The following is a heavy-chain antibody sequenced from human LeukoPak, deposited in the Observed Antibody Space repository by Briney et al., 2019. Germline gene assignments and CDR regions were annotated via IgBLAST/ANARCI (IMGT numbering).Heavy chain of an antibody. V-gene: IGHV5-51*01. CDR3: ATGTAVVPAAMNAFNI. J-gene: IGHJ3*02. D-gene: IGHD2-2*01. CDR2: IYPGDSDT. Sequence: GESLKISCKGSGYSFTSYWIGWVRQMPGKGLEWMGIIYPGDSDTRYSPSFQGQVTISADKSISTAYLQWSSLKASDTAMYHCATGTAVVPAAMNAFNIWGQGTMVTVSS. CDR1: GYSFTSYW.